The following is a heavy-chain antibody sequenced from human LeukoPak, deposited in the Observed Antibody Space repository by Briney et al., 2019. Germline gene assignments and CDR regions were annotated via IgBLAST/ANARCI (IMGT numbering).Heavy chain of an antibody. J-gene: IGHJ4*02. D-gene: IGHD5-18*01. CDR2: MNPKSGNT. Sequence: ASVKVSCKASGYTFTNHDINWVRQASGQGLEWMGWMNPKSGNTGYLQKFQGRVTTTRDTSMSTAFMELSRLTSEDTAVYYCARGVNSQGTAMVLLDSWGQGSLVIVSA. V-gene: IGHV1-8*01. CDR3: ARGVNSQGTAMVLLDS. CDR1: GYTFTNHD.